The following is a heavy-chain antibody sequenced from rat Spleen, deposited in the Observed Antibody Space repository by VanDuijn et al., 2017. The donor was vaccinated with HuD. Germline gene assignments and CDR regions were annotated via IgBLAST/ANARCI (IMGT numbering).Heavy chain of an antibody. D-gene: IGHD1-1*01. CDR1: GFTFSAYG. Sequence: EVQLVESGGDLVQPGRSMKLSCAASGFTFSAYGLAWVLQAPTRGLEWVASINYDGDRTYYRDSVKGRFTISRDNARSTLYLQMESLRSEDTATYYCARQHYSAPFDYWGQGIMVTVSS. J-gene: IGHJ2*01. CDR3: ARQHYSAPFDY. V-gene: IGHV5-20*01. CDR2: INYDGDRT.